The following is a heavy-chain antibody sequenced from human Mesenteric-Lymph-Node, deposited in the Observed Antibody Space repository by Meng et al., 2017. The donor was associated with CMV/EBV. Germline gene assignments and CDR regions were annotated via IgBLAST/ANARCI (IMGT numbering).Heavy chain of an antibody. V-gene: IGHV3-74*01. CDR2: INGDGSTT. D-gene: IGHD1-26*01. CDR1: GLTFSSYW. Sequence: GESLKISCAASGLTFSSYWMYWARQAPGKGLVWVSRINGDGSTTSYADSVMGRFTISRDNAKNTLYPQMNSLRAEDTAVYYCARVEWTGPTVGFDYWGQGTLVTVSS. J-gene: IGHJ4*02. CDR3: ARVEWTGPTVGFDY.